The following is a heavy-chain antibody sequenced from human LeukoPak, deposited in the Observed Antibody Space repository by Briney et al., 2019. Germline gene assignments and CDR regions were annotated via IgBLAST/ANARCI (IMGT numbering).Heavy chain of an antibody. Sequence: GGSLRLSCAASGFIFSTQRMHWVRQAPGKGLVWVSYINIDERITGYADSVKGRFTISRDNAKNTLYLQMNSLRAEDTAIYYCFREGGDWGQGTLVTVSS. V-gene: IGHV3-74*01. CDR3: FREGGD. D-gene: IGHD3-10*01. CDR2: INIDERIT. J-gene: IGHJ4*02. CDR1: GFIFSTQR.